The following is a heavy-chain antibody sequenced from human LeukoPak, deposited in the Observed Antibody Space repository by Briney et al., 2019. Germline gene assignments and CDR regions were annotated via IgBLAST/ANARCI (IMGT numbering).Heavy chain of an antibody. D-gene: IGHD5-18*01. J-gene: IGHJ4*02. CDR3: ARGYPAMVTSFDY. Sequence: SETLSLTCAVYGGSFSGYYWSWIRQPPGKGLEWIGEINHSGSTNYNPSLKSRVTISVGTSKNQFSLKLSSVTAADTAVYYCARGYPAMVTSFDYWGQGTLVTVSS. CDR1: GGSFSGYY. V-gene: IGHV4-34*01. CDR2: INHSGST.